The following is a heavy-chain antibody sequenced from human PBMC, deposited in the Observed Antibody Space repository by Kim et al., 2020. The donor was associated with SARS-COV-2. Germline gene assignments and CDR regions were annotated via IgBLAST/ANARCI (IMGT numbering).Heavy chain of an antibody. CDR3: AVGNYDMLTGRLSDY. Sequence: RSLTSRVTISVDTSKNQFSLKLSSVTAADTAVYYCAVGNYDMLTGRLSDYWGQGTLVTVSS. D-gene: IGHD3-9*01. J-gene: IGHJ4*02. V-gene: IGHV4-59*09.